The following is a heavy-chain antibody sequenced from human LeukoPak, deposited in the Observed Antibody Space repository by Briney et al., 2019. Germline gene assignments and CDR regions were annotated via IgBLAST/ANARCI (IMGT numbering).Heavy chain of an antibody. Sequence: GGSLRLSCAASGFTFSSYAMHWVRQAPGKGLEWVAVISYDGSNKYYADSVKGRFTISRDNSKNTLYLQMNSLRAEDTAVYYCARDEYEAAGTTLPGGYWGQGTLVTVSS. CDR1: GFTFSSYA. V-gene: IGHV3-30-3*01. CDR3: ARDEYEAAGTTLPGGY. D-gene: IGHD1-7*01. CDR2: ISYDGSNK. J-gene: IGHJ4*02.